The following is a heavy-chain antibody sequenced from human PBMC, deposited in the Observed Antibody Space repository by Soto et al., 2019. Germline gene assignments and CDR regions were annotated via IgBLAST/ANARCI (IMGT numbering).Heavy chain of an antibody. CDR3: AREAHPLITMVRGGGEYFDY. CDR1: GYTFTSYA. D-gene: IGHD3-10*01. J-gene: IGHJ4*02. Sequence: QVQLVQSGAEVKKPGASVKVSCKASGYTFTSYAMHWVRQAPGQRLERMGWINAGNGNTKYSQKFQGRVTITRDTSASTAYMELSSLRSEDTAVYYCAREAHPLITMVRGGGEYFDYWGQGTLVTVSS. V-gene: IGHV1-3*01. CDR2: INAGNGNT.